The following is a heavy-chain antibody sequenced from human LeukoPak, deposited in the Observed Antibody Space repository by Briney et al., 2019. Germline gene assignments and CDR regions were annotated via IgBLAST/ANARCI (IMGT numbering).Heavy chain of an antibody. CDR1: GFMLSSTW. CDR2: INSDATST. V-gene: IGHV3-74*01. J-gene: IGHJ4*02. CDR3: VRGSPGYSSSWHAY. Sequence: PGGSLRLSCAASGFMLSSTWMHWVRQAPGKGLEWVSRINSDATSTSYADSVRGRFTISRDDAKNTMYLQMNSLRAEDTAMYYCVRGSPGYSSSWHAYWGQGTLVTVSS. D-gene: IGHD6-13*01.